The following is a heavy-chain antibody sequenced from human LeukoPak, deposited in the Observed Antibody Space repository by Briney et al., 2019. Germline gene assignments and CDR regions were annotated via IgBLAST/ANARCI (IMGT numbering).Heavy chain of an antibody. Sequence: GRSLRLSCAASGFTFDDYAMRWVRQAPGKGLEWVSGISWNSGSIGYADSVKGRFTISRDNAKNSLYLKMNSLRDEDTALYYCANLGSAGCRRITSCSAYMDVWGKGTTVTVSS. J-gene: IGHJ6*03. CDR1: GFTFDDYA. CDR2: ISWNSGSI. V-gene: IGHV3-9*01. CDR3: ANLGSAGCRRITSCSAYMDV. D-gene: IGHD2-2*01.